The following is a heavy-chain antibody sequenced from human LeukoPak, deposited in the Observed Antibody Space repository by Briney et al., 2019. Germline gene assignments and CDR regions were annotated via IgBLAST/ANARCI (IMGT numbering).Heavy chain of an antibody. CDR2: IYYSGST. V-gene: IGHV4-39*01. CDR1: GGSISSSSYY. D-gene: IGHD6-19*01. Sequence: PSETLSLTCTVSGGSISSSSYYWGWIRQPPEKGLEWIGSIYYSGSTYYNPSLKSRVTISVDTSKNQFSLKLSSVTAADTAVYYCARAYSSGWYYFDYWGQGTLVTVSS. J-gene: IGHJ4*02. CDR3: ARAYSSGWYYFDY.